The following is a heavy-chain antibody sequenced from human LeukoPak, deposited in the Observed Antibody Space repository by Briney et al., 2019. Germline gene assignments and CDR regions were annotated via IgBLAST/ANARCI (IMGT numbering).Heavy chain of an antibody. J-gene: IGHJ4*02. CDR1: GYPFTSYG. D-gene: IGHD3-10*01. CDR3: AVRSGTYLYYFDW. V-gene: IGHV1-18*01. Sequence: ASVKVSCKASGYPFTSYGISWVRLAPRQAQAPAQGIELMGWMCPYHGNTNYAEKLQDRVTMTTDTSTSTAYMELRSLWSDDTAVYYCAVRSGTYLYYFDWWGEGTLVTVSS. CDR2: MCPYHGNT.